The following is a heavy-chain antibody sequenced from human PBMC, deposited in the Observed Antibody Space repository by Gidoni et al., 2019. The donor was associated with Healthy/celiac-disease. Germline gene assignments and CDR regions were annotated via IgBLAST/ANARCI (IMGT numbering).Heavy chain of an antibody. CDR3: TTPYLMTTSLS. CDR1: GFTFSNAW. Sequence: EVQLVESGGGLVKPGGYLRLSWAASGFTFSNAWMSWVRQAPGKGLEWVGRIKSKTDGGTTDYAAPVKGRFTISRDDSKNTLYLQMNSLKTEDTAVYYCTTPYLMTTSLSWGQGTLVTVSS. CDR2: IKSKTDGGTT. V-gene: IGHV3-15*01. J-gene: IGHJ4*02. D-gene: IGHD4-17*01.